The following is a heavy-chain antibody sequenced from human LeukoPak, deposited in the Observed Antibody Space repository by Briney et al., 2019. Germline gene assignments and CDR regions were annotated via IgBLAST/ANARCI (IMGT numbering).Heavy chain of an antibody. CDR1: GFTFSTYW. D-gene: IGHD1/OR15-1a*01. CDR3: AKLIGTFTTYDY. CDR2: INPDAGTK. J-gene: IGHJ4*02. Sequence: PGGSLTLSCETSGFTFSTYWVSWVRQAPGKGLEWVASINPDAGTKHYLDSVKGRFTISRDNPQNSLYLHMYSLGAGDTAVYYCAKLIGTFTTYDYWGQGALVTVSS. V-gene: IGHV3-7*01.